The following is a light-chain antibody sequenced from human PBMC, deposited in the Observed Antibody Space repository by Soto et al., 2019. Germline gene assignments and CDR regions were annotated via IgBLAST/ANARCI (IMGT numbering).Light chain of an antibody. CDR1: SSNIGSRA. V-gene: IGLV1-44*01. Sequence: QSVLTQPPSASGTPGQRVTISCSGSSSNIGSRAVNWYQQLPGTAPKLLIYSNNQRPSGVPDRFSGSKSGTSASLAISGLQSEDEADYHCATWDDSVCGYVFGTGTKVTVL. J-gene: IGLJ1*01. CDR2: SNN. CDR3: ATWDDSVCGYV.